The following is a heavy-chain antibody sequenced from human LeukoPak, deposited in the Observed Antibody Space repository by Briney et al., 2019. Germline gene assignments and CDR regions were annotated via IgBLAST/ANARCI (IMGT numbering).Heavy chain of an antibody. V-gene: IGHV3-48*04. J-gene: IGHJ6*02. CDR1: GFTFSGHD. CDR3: ARLRYYGMDV. CDR2: TSRSSSTI. Sequence: GGSLRLSCAASGFTFSGHDMSWVRQAPGKGLEWVSYTSRSSSTIYYADSVKSRFTISRDNAKNSLYLQMNSLRAEDTAVYYCARLRYYGMDVWGQGTTVTVSS.